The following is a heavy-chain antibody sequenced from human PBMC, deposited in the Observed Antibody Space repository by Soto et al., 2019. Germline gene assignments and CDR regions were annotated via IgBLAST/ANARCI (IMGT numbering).Heavy chain of an antibody. CDR3: ARDGSTSWYSYDYHGMDV. V-gene: IGHV3-7*05. Sequence: TGGSLRLSCAASGFTFRTYWLSWVRQVPGKGLEWVANINLDGSEKNYVDSVKGRFTISRDNARNSFYLQMSSLRAEDTALYYCARDGSTSWYSYDYHGMDVWGQGTTVTVSS. CDR2: INLDGSEK. CDR1: GFTFRTYW. J-gene: IGHJ6*02. D-gene: IGHD5-18*01.